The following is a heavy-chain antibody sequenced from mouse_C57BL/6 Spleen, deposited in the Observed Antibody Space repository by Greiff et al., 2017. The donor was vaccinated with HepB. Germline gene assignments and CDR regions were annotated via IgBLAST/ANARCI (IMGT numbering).Heavy chain of an antibody. J-gene: IGHJ2*01. Sequence: QVQLKESGAELVRPGASVKLSCKASGYTFTDYYINWVKQRPGQGLEWIARIYPGSGNTYYNEKFKGKATLTAEKSSSTAYMQLSSLTSEDSAVYFWAINYDYDDYFDYWGQGTTLTVSS. CDR2: IYPGSGNT. D-gene: IGHD2-4*01. V-gene: IGHV1-76*01. CDR1: GYTFTDYY. CDR3: AINYDYDDYFDY.